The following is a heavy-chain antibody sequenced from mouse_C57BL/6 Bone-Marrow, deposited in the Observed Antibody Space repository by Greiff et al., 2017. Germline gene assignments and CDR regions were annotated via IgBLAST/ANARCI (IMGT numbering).Heavy chain of an antibody. J-gene: IGHJ4*01. Sequence: VQLQQSGAELVRPGSSVTLSCKASGYTFTSYWMHWVKQRPIQGLEWIGNIDPSDSETHYNQKFKDKATLTVDKSSSTAYMQLSSLTSEDSAVYYCARDGYDRDYYAMDYWGQGTSVTVSS. CDR3: ARDGYDRDYYAMDY. CDR2: IDPSDSET. V-gene: IGHV1-52*01. CDR1: GYTFTSYW. D-gene: IGHD2-2*01.